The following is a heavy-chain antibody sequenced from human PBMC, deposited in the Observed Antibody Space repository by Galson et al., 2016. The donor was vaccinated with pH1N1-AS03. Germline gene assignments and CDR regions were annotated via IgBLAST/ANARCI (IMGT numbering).Heavy chain of an antibody. Sequence: SLRLSCAASGFTFSSYALTWVRQAPGKGLEWVPSITGSGEIPYYADSVKGRFTISRDNSRNTLYLQMNSLRAEDTAVYYCAKVPLEWLLSEAWFDSWGQGTLVTVSP. D-gene: IGHD3-3*01. J-gene: IGHJ5*01. CDR3: AKVPLEWLLSEAWFDS. CDR1: GFTFSSYA. CDR2: ITGSGEIP. V-gene: IGHV3-23*01.